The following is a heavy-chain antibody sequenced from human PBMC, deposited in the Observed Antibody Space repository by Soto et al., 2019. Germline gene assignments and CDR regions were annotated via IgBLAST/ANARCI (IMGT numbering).Heavy chain of an antibody. J-gene: IGHJ6*02. CDR3: ARDSQGPFGVVIGRYYYYGMDV. V-gene: IGHV3-21*01. CDR1: GFTFSSYS. D-gene: IGHD3-3*01. Sequence: GGSLRLSCAASGFTFSSYSMNWVRQAPGKGLEWVSSISSSSSYIYYADSVKGRFTISRDNAKNSLYLQMNSLRAEDTAVYYCARDSQGPFGVVIGRYYYYGMDVWGQGTTVTVSS. CDR2: ISSSSSYI.